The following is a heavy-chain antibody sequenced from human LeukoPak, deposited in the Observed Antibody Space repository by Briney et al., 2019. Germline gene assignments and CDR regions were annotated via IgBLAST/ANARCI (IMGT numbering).Heavy chain of an antibody. V-gene: IGHV3-21*01. Sequence: GGSLRLSCAASGFKFSSYSMKWVRQAPGKGLEWVSFISSSSSYIYYADSLKGRFTISRDNAKNSLYLQMNSLRAEDTAVYYCARVGGIRDGYNSPAFDYWGQGTLVTVSS. CDR3: ARVGGIRDGYNSPAFDY. D-gene: IGHD5-24*01. CDR1: GFKFSSYS. CDR2: ISSSSSYI. J-gene: IGHJ4*02.